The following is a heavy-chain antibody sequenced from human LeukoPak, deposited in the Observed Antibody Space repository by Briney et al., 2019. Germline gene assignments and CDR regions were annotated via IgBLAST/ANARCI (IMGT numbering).Heavy chain of an antibody. D-gene: IGHD3-22*01. Sequence: GASVKVSCKASGYTFTGYGINWVRQATGQGLEWMGWMNPNSGNTGYAQEFQGRVTMTRNTSISTAYMELSSLRSEDTAVYYCAGLESHYYDSSGYYYGLYFQHWGQGTLVTVSS. CDR2: MNPNSGNT. V-gene: IGHV1-8*02. CDR1: GYTFTGYG. CDR3: AGLESHYYDSSGYYYGLYFQH. J-gene: IGHJ1*01.